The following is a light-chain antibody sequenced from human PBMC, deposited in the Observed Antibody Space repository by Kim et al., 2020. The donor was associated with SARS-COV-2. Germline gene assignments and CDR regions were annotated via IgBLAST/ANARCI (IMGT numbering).Light chain of an antibody. V-gene: IGLV2-14*01. CDR1: SRGGGGYEY. Sequence: RTIASTGTSRGGGGYEYVSWYQKHPGKATKIMIYEVRKRPSGVSNRFSGSKSGNTASLTISGLQVEDEADYYCSSYTSSSSLEVFGGGTQLTVL. J-gene: IGLJ2*01. CDR2: EVR. CDR3: SSYTSSSSLEV.